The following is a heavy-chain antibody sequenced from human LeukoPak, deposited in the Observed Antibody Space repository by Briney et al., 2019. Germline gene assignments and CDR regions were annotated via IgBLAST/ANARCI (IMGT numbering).Heavy chain of an antibody. D-gene: IGHD2-2*01. Sequence: PSGTLSLTCPVSGGSISSSNWWSWVRQPPGKGLEWIGEIYHSGSTNYNPSLKSRVTISVDKSKNQFSLKLSSVTAADTAVYYCAREGDIVVVPAANGAFDIWGQGTMVTVSS. CDR1: GGSISSSNW. J-gene: IGHJ3*02. CDR2: IYHSGST. CDR3: AREGDIVVVPAANGAFDI. V-gene: IGHV4-4*02.